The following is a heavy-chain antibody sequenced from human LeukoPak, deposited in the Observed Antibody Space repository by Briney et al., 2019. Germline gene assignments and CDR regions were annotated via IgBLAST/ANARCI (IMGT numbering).Heavy chain of an antibody. CDR2: IYYSGST. CDR1: GGSISSYY. V-gene: IGHV4-59*01. J-gene: IGHJ4*02. CDR3: ARGIVDTAMHFDY. Sequence: SETLSLTCTVSGGSISSYYWSWIRQPPGKGLEWIGYIYYSGSTNYNPSLKSRVTISVDTSKNQFSLKLSSVTAADTAVYYCARGIVDTAMHFDYWGQGTLVTVSS. D-gene: IGHD5-18*01.